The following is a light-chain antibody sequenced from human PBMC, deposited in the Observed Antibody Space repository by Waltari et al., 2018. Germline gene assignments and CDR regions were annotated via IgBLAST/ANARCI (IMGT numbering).Light chain of an antibody. J-gene: IGKJ5*01. CDR3: QQSYSSPQIT. CDR1: QSSRSY. V-gene: IGKV1-39*01. Sequence: DIQMTQSPSSLSASVGDRVTITCRASQSSRSYVNWYQQKSGKAPKVLIYAASTLESGVPSRFSGSGSGTDFTLTISSLQPEDFATYYCQQSYSSPQITFGQGTRLEIK. CDR2: AAS.